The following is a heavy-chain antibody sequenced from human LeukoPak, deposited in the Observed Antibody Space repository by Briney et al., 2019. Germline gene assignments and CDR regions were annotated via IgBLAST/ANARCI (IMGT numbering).Heavy chain of an antibody. CDR1: GFTFSSYS. J-gene: IGHJ4*02. V-gene: IGHV3-48*01. D-gene: IGHD3-3*01. CDR2: ISSSSSTI. Sequence: GGSLRLSCAASGFTFSSYSMNWVRQAPGKGLEWVSYISSSSSTIYYADSVKGRFTISRDNSKNTLYLQMNSLRAEDTAVYYCARDLQYYDFWSGSAPFDHWGQGTLVTVSS. CDR3: ARDLQYYDFWSGSAPFDH.